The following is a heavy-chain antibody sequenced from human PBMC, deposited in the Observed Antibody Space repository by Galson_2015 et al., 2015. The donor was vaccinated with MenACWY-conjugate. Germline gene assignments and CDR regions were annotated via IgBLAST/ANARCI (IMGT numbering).Heavy chain of an antibody. Sequence: SLRLSCAASGFTFSNAWMNWVRQAPGKGLEWVGRIKSKAAGGTIGYAAPVKGRFTISRDDSKNTLYLQMNSLKTEDTAVYYCTTCGGDCYFNYRGQGTLVTVSS. CDR2: IKSKAAGGTI. J-gene: IGHJ4*02. D-gene: IGHD2-21*02. CDR3: TTCGGDCYFNY. CDR1: GFTFSNAW. V-gene: IGHV3-15*07.